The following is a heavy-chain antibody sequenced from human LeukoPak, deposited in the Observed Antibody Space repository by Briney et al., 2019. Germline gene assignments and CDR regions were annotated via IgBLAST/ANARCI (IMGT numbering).Heavy chain of an antibody. CDR3: AQDNYGAFDY. CDR2: VFYNETA. Sequence: SGTLSLTCSVSGYSMSSGYYWGWVRQPPGKGLQWLGSVFYNETARYNPSLHSRVTVSIDTSKNQFSLKLNSVTAGDTAIYYCAQDNYGAFDYWGQGILVTVSS. D-gene: IGHD4-11*01. CDR1: GYSMSSGYY. V-gene: IGHV4-38-2*02. J-gene: IGHJ4*02.